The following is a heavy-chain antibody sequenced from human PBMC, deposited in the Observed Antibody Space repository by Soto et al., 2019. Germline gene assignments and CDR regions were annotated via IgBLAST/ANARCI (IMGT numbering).Heavy chain of an antibody. CDR3: ARGGLHRSGYEYYYYYYGLAV. V-gene: IGHV3-7*03. D-gene: IGHD5-12*01. Sequence: EGHLVESGGGLVQPGASLRLSCAGSGFTFNSYWMSWVRQAPGKGLEWVAKVQQDGSEKYYVDSVKGRFTTSRDNAKNSVYLQMNSLRVEDTAVYYCARGGLHRSGYEYYYYYYGLAVWGQGTTVTVAS. CDR1: GFTFNSYW. J-gene: IGHJ6*02. CDR2: VQQDGSEK.